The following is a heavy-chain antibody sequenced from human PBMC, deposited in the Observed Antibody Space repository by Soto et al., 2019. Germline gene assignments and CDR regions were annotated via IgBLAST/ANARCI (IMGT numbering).Heavy chain of an antibody. D-gene: IGHD3-22*01. CDR2: INAGNGNT. CDR1: GYTFTSYA. Sequence: ASVKVSCKASGYTFTSYAMHWVRQAPGQRLEWMGWINAGNGNTKYSQKFQGRVTITRDTSASTAYMELSSLRSEDTAVYYCARGIVITNDAFDIWGQGTMVTVSS. J-gene: IGHJ3*02. CDR3: ARGIVITNDAFDI. V-gene: IGHV1-3*01.